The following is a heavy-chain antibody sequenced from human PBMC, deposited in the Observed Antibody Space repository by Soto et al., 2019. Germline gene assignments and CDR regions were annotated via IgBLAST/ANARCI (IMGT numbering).Heavy chain of an antibody. CDR2: ISAYNGNT. J-gene: IGHJ4*02. Sequence: QVQLVQSGAEVKKPGASVKVSCKASGYTFTSYGISWVRQAPGQGLEWMGWISAYNGNTNYAQKLQGRVTMTTDTSTSTADMELRSLRSDDTAVYYCARVCPMVRGVISHCFDYWGQGTLVTVSS. CDR3: ARVCPMVRGVISHCFDY. V-gene: IGHV1-18*01. CDR1: GYTFTSYG. D-gene: IGHD3-10*01.